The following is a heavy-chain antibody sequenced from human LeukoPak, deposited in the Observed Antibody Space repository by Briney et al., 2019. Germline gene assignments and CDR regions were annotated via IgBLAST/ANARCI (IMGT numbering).Heavy chain of an antibody. CDR3: ARGGSLQFPLFDY. D-gene: IGHD4-11*01. Sequence: KPSETLSLTCTVSGYFISSGYYWGWIRQSPGKGLEWIGTMFHSGNTYYNPSLKSRVTISVDTSKNQFSLKLSSVTAADTAVYYCARGGSLQFPLFDYWGQGTLVTVSS. V-gene: IGHV4-38-2*02. CDR2: MFHSGNT. J-gene: IGHJ4*02. CDR1: GYFISSGYY.